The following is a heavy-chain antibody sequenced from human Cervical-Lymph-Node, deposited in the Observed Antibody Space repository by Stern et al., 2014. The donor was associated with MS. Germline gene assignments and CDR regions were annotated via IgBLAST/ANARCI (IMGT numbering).Heavy chain of an antibody. V-gene: IGHV7-4-1*02. CDR1: GYTFTKYL. D-gene: IGHD3-3*01. CDR3: ARDMSDFWSDYGHNWFDP. J-gene: IGHJ5*02. CDR2: INSNTGAP. Sequence: QVQLVQSGSELKKPGASVTVSCKASGYTFTKYLIHWVRQAPGQGLEWMGCINSNTGAPMYARDFAGRFVFSLDTSVTTAYLQISRLKTEDTAVYYCARDMSDFWSDYGHNWFDPWGQGTLVTVSS.